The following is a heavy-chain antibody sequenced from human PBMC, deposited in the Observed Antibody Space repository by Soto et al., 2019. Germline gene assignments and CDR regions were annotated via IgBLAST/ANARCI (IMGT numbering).Heavy chain of an antibody. CDR2: IIPIFGTA. CDR1: GGTFSSYA. J-gene: IGHJ6*02. V-gene: IGHV1-69*06. Sequence: SVKVSCKASGGTFSSYAISWVRQAPGQGLEWMGGIIPIFGTANYAQKFQGRVTITADKSTSTAYMELSSLRSEDTAVYYCARDEQWLDYYYYGMDVWRQGTTVTVSS. CDR3: ARDEQWLDYYYYGMDV. D-gene: IGHD6-19*01.